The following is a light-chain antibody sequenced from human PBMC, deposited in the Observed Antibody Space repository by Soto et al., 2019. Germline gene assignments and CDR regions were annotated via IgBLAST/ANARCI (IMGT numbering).Light chain of an antibody. Sequence: QSVLTQPPSASGSPGQSVTISCTGTSSDIGFYNYVSWYQQHPGKAPKLMIYEVNKRPSGVPDRFSGSKSGNTASLTVSGLQGEDEADYYCSSYAGSNNLGFGGGTKLTVL. CDR2: EVN. CDR1: SSDIGFYNY. V-gene: IGLV2-8*01. CDR3: SSYAGSNNLG. J-gene: IGLJ2*01.